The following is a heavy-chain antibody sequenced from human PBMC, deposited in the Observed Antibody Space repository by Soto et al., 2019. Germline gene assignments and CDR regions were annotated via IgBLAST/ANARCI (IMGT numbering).Heavy chain of an antibody. V-gene: IGHV1-2*04. Sequence: GASVKVPCKASGYTFTGYYMHWVRQAPGQGLEWMGWINPNSGGTNYAQKFQGWVTMTRDTSISTAYMELSRLRSDDTAVYYCARATYYYDSSGYYSFDFDYWGQGTLVTVSS. J-gene: IGHJ4*02. CDR3: ARATYYYDSSGYYSFDFDY. CDR2: INPNSGGT. D-gene: IGHD3-22*01. CDR1: GYTFTGYY.